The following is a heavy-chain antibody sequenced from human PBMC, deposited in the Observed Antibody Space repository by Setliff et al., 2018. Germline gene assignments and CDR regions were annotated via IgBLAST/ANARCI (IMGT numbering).Heavy chain of an antibody. J-gene: IGHJ4*02. CDR1: GDTLSASI. D-gene: IGHD3-3*01. CDR2: ISGHNGNA. Sequence: AASVKVSCQTSGDTLSASIISWVRQAPGRGLEWGGWISGHNGNAYYAPSLQDRVSLTTDISTSTAFMVMRSLRSDDTAVYYCRRLVRFCTRVSCQRLSGGDFWGQGTLVTVSS. V-gene: IGHV1-18*01. CDR3: RRLVRFCTRVSCQRLSGGDF.